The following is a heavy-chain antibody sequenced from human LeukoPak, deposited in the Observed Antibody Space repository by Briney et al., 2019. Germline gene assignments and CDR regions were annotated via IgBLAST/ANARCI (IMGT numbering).Heavy chain of an antibody. D-gene: IGHD6-13*01. Sequence: SVKVSCKASGGTFSSYAISWVRQAPGQGLEWMGGIIPIFGTANYAQKFQGRVTITADESTSTAYMELSSLRSEDTAVYYCARAAASSSSWYWFDYWGQGTLVTVSS. V-gene: IGHV1-69*13. J-gene: IGHJ4*02. CDR3: ARAAASSSSWYWFDY. CDR2: IIPIFGTA. CDR1: GGTFSSYA.